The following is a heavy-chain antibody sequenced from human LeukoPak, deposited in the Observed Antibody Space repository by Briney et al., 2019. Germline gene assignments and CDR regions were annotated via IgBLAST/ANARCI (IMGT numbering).Heavy chain of an antibody. CDR1: GYTLTELS. CDR2: FDPEDGET. V-gene: IGHV1-24*01. Sequence: ASVKVSCKVSGYTLTELSMHWVRQAPGKGLEWMGGFDPEDGETIYAQKFQGRVTMTEDTSTDTAYMELSSLRSEDTAVYYCATVKYVRSSRVEDAFDIWGQGTMVTVSS. CDR3: ATVKYVRSSRVEDAFDI. J-gene: IGHJ3*02. D-gene: IGHD3-10*02.